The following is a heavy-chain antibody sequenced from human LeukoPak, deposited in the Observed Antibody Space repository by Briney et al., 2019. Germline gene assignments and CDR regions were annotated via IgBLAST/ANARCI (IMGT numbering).Heavy chain of an antibody. J-gene: IGHJ4*02. D-gene: IGHD5/OR15-5a*01. Sequence: GGSLRLSCAAPRFTFSDSAMQWVRQASGKGLEWVGHIRSKGNSYATAYAASVKGRFTISRDDSKNTAYLQMNSLRADDTAVYCCEKARGSNVYEQLVYWGQGTQVTVSP. CDR2: IRSKGNSYAT. V-gene: IGHV3-73*01. CDR3: EKARGSNVYEQLVY. CDR1: RFTFSDSA.